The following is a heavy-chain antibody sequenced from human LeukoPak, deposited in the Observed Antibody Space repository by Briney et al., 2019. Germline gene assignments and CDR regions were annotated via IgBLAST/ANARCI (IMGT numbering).Heavy chain of an antibody. V-gene: IGHV4-4*07. J-gene: IGHJ4*02. CDR1: GDSISSYY. Sequence: AETLSLTCSVSGDSISSYYWSWIRQPAGKGLEWIGRIYTSGSTKYNPSLKSRVAISVDKSKNQFSLKLSSVAAADTAVYYCTRDSPGYSSGHFDYWGQGTLVTVSS. D-gene: IGHD6-19*01. CDR3: TRDSPGYSSGHFDY. CDR2: IYTSGST.